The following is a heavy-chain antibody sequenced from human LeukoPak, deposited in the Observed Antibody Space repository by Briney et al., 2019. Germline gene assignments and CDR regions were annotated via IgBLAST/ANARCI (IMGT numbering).Heavy chain of an antibody. Sequence: GGSLRLSCAASGFTFSSYGMHWVRQAPGKGLEYVSAISSNGGSTYYANSVKGRFTISRDNSKNTLYLQMGSLRAEDMAVYYCARDYRAGNFWSGYYTIDYCGQGTLVTVSS. CDR2: ISSNGGST. J-gene: IGHJ4*02. CDR3: ARDYRAGNFWSGYYTIDY. D-gene: IGHD3-3*01. CDR1: GFTFSSYG. V-gene: IGHV3-64*01.